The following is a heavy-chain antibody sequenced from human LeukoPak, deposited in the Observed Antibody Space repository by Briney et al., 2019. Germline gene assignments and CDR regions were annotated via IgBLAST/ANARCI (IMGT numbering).Heavy chain of an antibody. J-gene: IGHJ2*01. CDR1: GFTFSSYA. V-gene: IGHV3-23*01. Sequence: GGSLRLSCAASGFTFSSYAMSWVRQAPGKGLEWVSAISGSGGSTYYADSVKGRFTISRDNSKNTLYLQMNSLRAEDTAVYYCAREVVTAGPTRWYFDLWGRGTLVTVSS. CDR3: AREVVTAGPTRWYFDL. D-gene: IGHD2-21*02. CDR2: ISGSGGST.